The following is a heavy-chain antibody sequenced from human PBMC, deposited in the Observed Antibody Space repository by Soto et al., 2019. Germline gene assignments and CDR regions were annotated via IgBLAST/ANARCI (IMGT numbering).Heavy chain of an antibody. V-gene: IGHV3-48*02. J-gene: IGHJ5*02. Sequence: EVQLVESGGGLVQPGGSLRLSCAASGFTFSSYSMNWVRQAPGKGLEWVLYIRSSSSTIYYAASVKGRFTISRDNAKHTPYLQMKSRRDEDAAVDYYARRTYGDYLNWFDPWGQGTLVTVSS. D-gene: IGHD4-17*01. CDR3: ARRTYGDYLNWFDP. CDR2: IRSSSSTI. CDR1: GFTFSSYS.